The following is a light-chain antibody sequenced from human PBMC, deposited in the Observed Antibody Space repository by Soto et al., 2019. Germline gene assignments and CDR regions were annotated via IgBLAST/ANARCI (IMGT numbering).Light chain of an antibody. CDR3: QQYETFSGT. Sequence: DIQIPESPSTLSASVGAPFPVTCRASPSVSGWLAWYQQKPGEAPKLLIYDASALPRGVPSRFSGSGSGTKFTLTIASLQPDDFATYYCQQYETFSGTFGPGTKVDIK. V-gene: IGKV1-5*01. J-gene: IGKJ1*01. CDR2: DAS. CDR1: PSVSGW.